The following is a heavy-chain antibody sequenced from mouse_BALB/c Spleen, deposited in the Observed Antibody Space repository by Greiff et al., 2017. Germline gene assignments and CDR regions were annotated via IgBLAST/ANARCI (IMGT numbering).Heavy chain of an antibody. Sequence: EVQVVESGGGLVKPGGSLKLSCAASGFTFSDYYMYWVRQTPEKRLEWVATISDGGSYTYYPDSVKGRFTISRDNAKNNLYLQMSSLKSEDTAMYYCARDRGNGNPFAYWGQGTLVTVSA. CDR1: GFTFSDYY. D-gene: IGHD2-1*01. CDR3: ARDRGNGNPFAY. J-gene: IGHJ3*01. V-gene: IGHV5-4*02. CDR2: ISDGGSYT.